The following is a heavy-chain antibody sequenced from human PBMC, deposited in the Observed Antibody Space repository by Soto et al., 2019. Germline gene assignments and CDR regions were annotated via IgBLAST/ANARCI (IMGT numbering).Heavy chain of an antibody. D-gene: IGHD6-19*01. V-gene: IGHV1-69*13. CDR1: GGTFSSYA. Sequence: SVKVSCKASGGTFSSYAISWVRQAPGQGLEWMGGIIPIFGTANYAQKFQGRVTITADESTSTAYMELSSLRSEDTAVYYCAEGVAVAGGYWFDPWGQGTLVTVFS. CDR2: IIPIFGTA. J-gene: IGHJ5*02. CDR3: AEGVAVAGGYWFDP.